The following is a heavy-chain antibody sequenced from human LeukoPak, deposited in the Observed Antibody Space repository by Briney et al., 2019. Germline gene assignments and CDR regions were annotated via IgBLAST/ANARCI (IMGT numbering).Heavy chain of an antibody. J-gene: IGHJ4*02. CDR2: IYYSGST. CDR1: GGSINSSSYY. Sequence: PSETLSLTCTVSGGSINSSSYYWGWIRQPPGKGLEWIGSIYYSGSTYYNPSLKSRVTISVDTSKNQSSLTLSSVTAADTAVYYCTTRDQIGSYSDHWGQGALVTVSS. D-gene: IGHD1-26*01. CDR3: TTRDQIGSYSDH. V-gene: IGHV4-39*01.